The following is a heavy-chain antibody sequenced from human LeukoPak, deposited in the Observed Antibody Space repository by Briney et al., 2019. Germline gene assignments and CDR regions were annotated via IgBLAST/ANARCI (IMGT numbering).Heavy chain of an antibody. CDR1: GFNVSSNY. J-gene: IGHJ4*01. CDR2: IYSGGST. V-gene: IGHV3-66*01. Sequence: GGSQRLSCAASGFNVSSNYLSWVRQAPGKGLEWISVIYSGGSTYYTDSVKGRFTISRDNSKNTLYLQMNSLRAEDTAVYYCARGGSYYYTSGYYYGDLGHGGLVTVSS. CDR3: ARGGSYYYTSGYYYGD. D-gene: IGHD3-22*01.